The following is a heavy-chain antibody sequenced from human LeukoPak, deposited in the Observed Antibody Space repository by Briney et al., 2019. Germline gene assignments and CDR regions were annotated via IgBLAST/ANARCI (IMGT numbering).Heavy chain of an antibody. CDR3: ARGRSGYPFDY. Sequence: GGSLRLSCAASGITFSSYWMSWVRQAPGKGLEWVANIKQDGSEKYYVDSVKGRFTISRDNAKNSLYLQMNSLRAEDTAVYYCARGRSGYPFDYWGQGTLVTVSS. J-gene: IGHJ4*02. CDR1: GITFSSYW. V-gene: IGHV3-7*01. D-gene: IGHD3-22*01. CDR2: IKQDGSEK.